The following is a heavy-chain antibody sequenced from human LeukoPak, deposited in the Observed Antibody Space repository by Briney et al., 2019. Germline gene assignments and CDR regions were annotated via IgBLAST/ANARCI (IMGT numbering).Heavy chain of an antibody. CDR1: GFTFSDYG. J-gene: IGHJ4*02. V-gene: IGHV3-23*01. D-gene: IGHD5-12*01. CDR2: ISGTGGRT. Sequence: GGSLRLSCAASGFTFSDYGMSWVREGPGERLEWVSGISGTGGRTYYADSAKGRFTIPRDNSKNTLYLRMHSLRAEDTAVYYCATRGSLIIVANIGYWGQGTLVTVSS. CDR3: ATRGSLIIVANIGY.